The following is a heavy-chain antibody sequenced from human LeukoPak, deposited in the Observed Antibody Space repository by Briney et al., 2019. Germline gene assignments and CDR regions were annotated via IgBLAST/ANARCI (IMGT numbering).Heavy chain of an antibody. J-gene: IGHJ4*02. CDR3: ARVSGYDWESFYDY. V-gene: IGHV4-39*07. CDR1: GGSISSSSYY. Sequence: SETLSLTCTVSGGSISSSSYYWGWIRQPPGTGLEWIGSIYYSGSTNYNPSLKSRVTISVDTSKNQFSLKLSSVTAADTAMYYCARVSGYDWESFYDYWGQGSLVTVSS. CDR2: IYYSGST. D-gene: IGHD5-12*01.